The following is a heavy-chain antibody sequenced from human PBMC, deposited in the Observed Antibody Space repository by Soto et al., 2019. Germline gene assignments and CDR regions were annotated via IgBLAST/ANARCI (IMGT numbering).Heavy chain of an antibody. D-gene: IGHD2-15*01. J-gene: IGHJ4*02. CDR1: GGSISSGGYS. CDR3: ARGEVVAAQH. Sequence: QLQLQESGSGLVKPSQTLSLTCAVSGGSISSGGYSWSWIRQPPGKGLEWIGYIYHSGSTYYNPSRKCRVTIAVDRSKNQFYLKRSSVTAADTAVYYCARGEVVAAQHWWQGTLVTVSS. V-gene: IGHV4-30-2*01. CDR2: IYHSGST.